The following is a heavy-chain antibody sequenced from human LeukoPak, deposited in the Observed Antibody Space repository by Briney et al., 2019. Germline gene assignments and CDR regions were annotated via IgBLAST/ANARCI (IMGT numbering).Heavy chain of an antibody. J-gene: IGHJ4*02. CDR3: ARRELGLVKKDS. CDR2: ISSSGSTI. Sequence: GGSLRLSCAASGFTFSDYYMSWIRLAPGKGLEWGSYISSSGSTIYYADSVKGRFTISRDNAKNSLYLQMNSLRAEDAAVYYCARRELGLVKKDSWGQGTLVTVSS. D-gene: IGHD3-10*01. CDR1: GFTFSDYY. V-gene: IGHV3-11*04.